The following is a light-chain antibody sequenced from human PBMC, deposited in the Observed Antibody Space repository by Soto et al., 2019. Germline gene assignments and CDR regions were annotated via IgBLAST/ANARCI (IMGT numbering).Light chain of an antibody. CDR3: MQVLQTPPT. J-gene: IGKJ4*01. Sequence: EIVMTQSPLSLPVTPGEPASISCRSSQSLLQSNGNNQLGWVLQKPGQSPQLLMYLGSSRASGVPDRFSGSGSGTDFTLKICRVEPEDVGVYYCMQVLQTPPTFGGGTKVEIK. V-gene: IGKV2-28*01. CDR2: LGS. CDR1: QSLLQSNGNNQ.